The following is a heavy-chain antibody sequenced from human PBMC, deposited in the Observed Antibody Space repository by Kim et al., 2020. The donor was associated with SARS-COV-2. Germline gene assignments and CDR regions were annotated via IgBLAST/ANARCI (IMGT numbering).Heavy chain of an antibody. CDR3: ARDQGGVAARLGYYYGMDV. D-gene: IGHD6-6*01. CDR1: GGTFSSYA. CDR2: IIPIFGTA. V-gene: IGHV1-69*13. J-gene: IGHJ6*02. Sequence: SVKVSCKASGGTFSSYAISWVRQAPGQGLEWMGGIIPIFGTANYAQKFQGRVTITADESTSTAYMELSSLRSEDTAVYYCARDQGGVAARLGYYYGMDVWGQGTTVTVSS.